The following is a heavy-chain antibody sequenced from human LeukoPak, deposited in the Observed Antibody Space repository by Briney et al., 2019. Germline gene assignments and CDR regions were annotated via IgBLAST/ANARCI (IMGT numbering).Heavy chain of an antibody. CDR2: INPNSGGT. D-gene: IGHD3-10*01. CDR1: EYTFTGYY. CDR3: ARTRGHHATMAYFDY. J-gene: IGHJ4*02. Sequence: ASVKVSCKASEYTFTGYYMHWVRQAPGQGLEWMGWINPNSGGTNYAQKFQGSVTMTRDTSINTAYMELNRLRSDDTAVYFCARTRGHHATMAYFDYWGQGTLVTVSS. V-gene: IGHV1-2*02.